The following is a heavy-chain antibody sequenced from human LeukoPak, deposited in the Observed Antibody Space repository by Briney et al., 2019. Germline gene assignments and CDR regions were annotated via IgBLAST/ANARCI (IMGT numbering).Heavy chain of an antibody. CDR2: ISAYNGNT. CDR3: ARRAAAGDFDY. D-gene: IGHD6-13*01. CDR1: GYTFTGYY. J-gene: IGHJ4*02. Sequence: ASVKVSCKASGYTFTGYYMHWVRQAPGQGLEWMGWISAYNGNTNYAQKLQGRVTMTTDTSTSTAYMELRSLGSDDTAVYYCARRAAAGDFDYWGQGTLVTVSS. V-gene: IGHV1-18*04.